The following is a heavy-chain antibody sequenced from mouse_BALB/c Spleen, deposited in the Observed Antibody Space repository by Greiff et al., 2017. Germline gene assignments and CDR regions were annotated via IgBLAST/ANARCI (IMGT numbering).Heavy chain of an antibody. CDR1: GFTFTDYY. J-gene: IGHJ3*01. D-gene: IGHD1-1*01. CDR3: ARERGEIYYYGSSPWWFAY. CDR2: IRNKANGCTT. Sequence: DVHLVESGGGLVQPGGSLRLSCATSGFTFTDYYMSWVRQPPGKALEWLGFIRNKANGCTTEYSASVKGRFTISRDNSQSILYLQMNTLRAEDSATYYCARERGEIYYYGSSPWWFAYWGQGTLVTVSA. V-gene: IGHV7-3*02.